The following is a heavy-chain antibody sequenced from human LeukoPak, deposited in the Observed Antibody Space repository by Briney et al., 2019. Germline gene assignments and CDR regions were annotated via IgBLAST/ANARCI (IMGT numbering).Heavy chain of an antibody. D-gene: IGHD3-22*01. J-gene: IGHJ3*02. CDR1: GGSISISSYY. CDR3: ARYYYDSSGYYPGAFDI. CDR2: IYYSGST. Sequence: SETLSLTCTVSGGSISISSYYWGWIRQPPGKGLEWIGSIYYSGSTYYNPSLKSRVTISVDTSKNQFSLKLSSVTAADTAVYYCARYYYDSSGYYPGAFDIWGQGTMVTVSS. V-gene: IGHV4-39*01.